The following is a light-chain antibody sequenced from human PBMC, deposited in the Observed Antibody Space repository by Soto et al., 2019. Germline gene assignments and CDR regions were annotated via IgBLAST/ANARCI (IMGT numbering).Light chain of an antibody. CDR1: SSDIGGFNY. CDR2: DVS. Sequence: QSALTQPASVSGSPGQSITISCTGTSSDIGGFNYVSWYQQHTGKAPKLMIYDVSIRPSGISDRFSGSKSGNTASLTISGLQAADEADYFCSSYADTSAVLFGGGTQLTVL. V-gene: IGLV2-14*03. CDR3: SSYADTSAVL. J-gene: IGLJ2*01.